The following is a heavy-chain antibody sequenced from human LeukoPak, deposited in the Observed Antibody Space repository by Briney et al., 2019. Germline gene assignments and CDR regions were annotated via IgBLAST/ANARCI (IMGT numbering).Heavy chain of an antibody. D-gene: IGHD2-15*01. CDR2: INAGNGNT. Sequence: ASVKVSCKASGYTFTSYAMHWVRQAPGQRLEWMGWINAGNGNTKYSQKFQGRVTITRDTSASTAYMELSSLRSEDTAVYYCARVAVVVVAATGWFDPWGQGTLVTVSS. CDR1: GYTFTSYA. V-gene: IGHV1-3*01. J-gene: IGHJ5*02. CDR3: ARVAVVVVAATGWFDP.